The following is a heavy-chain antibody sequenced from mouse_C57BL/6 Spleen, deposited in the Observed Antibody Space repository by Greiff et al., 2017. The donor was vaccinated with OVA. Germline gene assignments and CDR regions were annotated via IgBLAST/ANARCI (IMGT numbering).Heavy chain of an antibody. CDR3: ARIWLLRAMDY. J-gene: IGHJ4*01. CDR1: GFSLTSYA. V-gene: IGHV2-9-1*01. Sequence: QVQLKESGPGLVAPSQSLSITCTVSGFSLTSYAISWVRQPPGKGLEWLGVLWTGGGTNYNSALKSRLSISKDNSKSQVFLKMNSLQTDDTARYYCARIWLLRAMDYWGQGTSVTVSS. D-gene: IGHD2-3*01. CDR2: LWTGGGT.